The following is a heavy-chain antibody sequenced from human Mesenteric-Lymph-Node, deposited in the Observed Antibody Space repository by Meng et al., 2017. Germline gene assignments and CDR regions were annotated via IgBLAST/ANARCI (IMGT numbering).Heavy chain of an antibody. CDR1: RDSVSSNSAA. CDR3: ARQVGATGRGDFDY. J-gene: IGHJ4*02. D-gene: IGHD1-26*01. V-gene: IGHV6-1*01. Sequence: SETLSLTCAISRDSVSSNSAAWNWIRQSPSRGLEWLGRTYYRSKWYNDYAVSVKSRITINPDTSKNQFSLQLNSVTPEDTAVYYCARQVGATGRGDFDYWGQGTLVTVSS. CDR2: TYYRSKWYN.